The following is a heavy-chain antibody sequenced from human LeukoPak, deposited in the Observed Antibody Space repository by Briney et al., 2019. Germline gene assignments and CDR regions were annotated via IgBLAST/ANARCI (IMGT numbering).Heavy chain of an antibody. V-gene: IGHV4-61*02. D-gene: IGHD2-15*01. J-gene: IGHJ6*02. CDR3: ARDQVVAAVAQFYYGMDV. Sequence: SQTLSLTCTVSSGSISSGSYYWSWIRQPAGKGLEWIGRIYTSGSTDYNPSLKSRVTISIDTSKNQFSLKLSSVTAADTAVYYCARDQVVAAVAQFYYGMDVWGQGTTVTVSS. CDR2: IYTSGST. CDR1: SGSISSGSYY.